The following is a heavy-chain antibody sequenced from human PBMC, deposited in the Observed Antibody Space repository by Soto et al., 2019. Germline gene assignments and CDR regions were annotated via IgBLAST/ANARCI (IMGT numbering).Heavy chain of an antibody. CDR2: IYDSGTT. CDR3: ARVGHGGSPNDY. CDR1: GGSISGYY. Sequence: QVQLQESGPGLVKPAETLSLTCTVSGGSISGYYWSWIRQSPGKGLEWIGYIYDSGTTKYNPSLKRRVTISVDTSKNQFSLKLSSVTAADTAVYYCARVGHGGSPNDYWGQGMLVTVSS. D-gene: IGHD1-26*01. J-gene: IGHJ4*02. V-gene: IGHV4-59*01.